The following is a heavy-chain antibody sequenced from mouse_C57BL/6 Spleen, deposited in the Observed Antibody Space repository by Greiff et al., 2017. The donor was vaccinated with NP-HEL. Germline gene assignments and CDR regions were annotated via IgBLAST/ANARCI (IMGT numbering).Heavy chain of an antibody. D-gene: IGHD2-3*01. Sequence: QVQLQQPGAELVKPGASVKLSCKASGYTFTSYWMQWVKQRPGQGLEWIGEIDPSDSYTNYNQKFKGKATLTVDTSSSTAYMQLSSLTSEDSAVYYCARLVTTSRAMDYWGQGTSVTVSS. CDR1: GYTFTSYW. CDR2: IDPSDSYT. J-gene: IGHJ4*01. CDR3: ARLVTTSRAMDY. V-gene: IGHV1-50*01.